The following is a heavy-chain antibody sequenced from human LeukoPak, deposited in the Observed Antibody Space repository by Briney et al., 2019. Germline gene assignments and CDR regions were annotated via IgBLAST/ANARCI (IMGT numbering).Heavy chain of an antibody. D-gene: IGHD6-19*01. J-gene: IGHJ6*03. V-gene: IGHV3-30*02. CDR1: GFTFSSYG. CDR2: IRYDGSNK. CDR3: AKDPAGYSSGWNGGYYYMDV. Sequence: PGGSLRLSCAASGFTFSSYGMHWVRQAPGKGLEWVVFIRYDGSNKYYADSVKGRFTISRDNSKNTLYLQMNSLRAEDTAVYYCAKDPAGYSSGWNGGYYYMDVWGKGTTVTVSS.